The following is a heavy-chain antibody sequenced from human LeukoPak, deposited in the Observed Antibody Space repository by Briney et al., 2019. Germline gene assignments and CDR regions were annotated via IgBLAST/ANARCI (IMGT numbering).Heavy chain of an antibody. D-gene: IGHD1/OR15-1a*01. CDR3: ARHEQDAFDI. CDR2: IYTSGST. J-gene: IGHJ3*02. Sequence: SETLSLTCTVSGGSISSYYWSWIRQPPGKGLEWIGYIYTSGSTNYYPSLKSRVTISVDTSKNQFSLKLSSVTAADTAVYYCARHEQDAFDIWGQGTMVTVSS. CDR1: GGSISSYY. V-gene: IGHV4-4*09.